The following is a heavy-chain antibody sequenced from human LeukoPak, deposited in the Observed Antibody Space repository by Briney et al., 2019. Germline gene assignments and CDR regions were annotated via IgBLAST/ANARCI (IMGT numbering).Heavy chain of an antibody. Sequence: SRTLSLTCTVSGGSISSGGYYWSWIRQHPGKGLEWIGYIYYSGSTYYNPSLKSRVTISVDTSKNQFSLKLSSVTAADTAVYYCASSHARAFDIWGQGTMVTVSS. CDR1: GGSISSGGYY. CDR3: ASSHARAFDI. J-gene: IGHJ3*02. V-gene: IGHV4-31*03. CDR2: IYYSGST.